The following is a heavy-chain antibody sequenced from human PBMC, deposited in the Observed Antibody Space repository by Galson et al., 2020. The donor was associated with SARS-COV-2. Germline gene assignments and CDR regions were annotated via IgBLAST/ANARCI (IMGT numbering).Heavy chain of an antibody. CDR3: AKDPAGRGSGI. V-gene: IGHV3-23*01. Sequence: GGSLRLSCAASGFTFSSYAMSWVRQAPGKGLEWVSAISGSGGSTYYADSVKGRFTIFRDNSKNTRYLQMNSLRAEDTAVYYCAKDPAGRGSGIWGQGTLVTVSS. J-gene: IGHJ4*02. CDR1: GFTFSSYA. CDR2: ISGSGGST. D-gene: IGHD3-10*01.